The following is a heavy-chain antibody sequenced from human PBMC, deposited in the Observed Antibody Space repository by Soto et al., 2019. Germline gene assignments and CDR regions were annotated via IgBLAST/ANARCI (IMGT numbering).Heavy chain of an antibody. CDR3: AKALVVTAIHFSSIDY. V-gene: IGHV3-23*01. D-gene: IGHD2-21*02. CDR2: ISGSGGST. Sequence: EVQLLESGGGLVQPGGSLRLSCAASGFTFSSYAMSWVRQAPGKGLEWVSAISGSGGSTYYADSVKGRFTISRDNSKNTLYLQMNSLRAEDTAVYYCAKALVVTAIHFSSIDYWGQGTLVTVSS. CDR1: GFTFSSYA. J-gene: IGHJ4*02.